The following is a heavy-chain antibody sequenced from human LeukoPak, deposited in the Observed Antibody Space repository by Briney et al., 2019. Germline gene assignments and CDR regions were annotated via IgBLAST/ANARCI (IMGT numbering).Heavy chain of an antibody. V-gene: IGHV4-59*02. CDR1: GVTVSSYY. D-gene: IGHD3-9*01. Sequence: SETLHLTCTVSGVTVSSYYMSWIRQPPGKGLEWIGYIFYIGETDYNPSLTRPVPISLDTSTNHSSLKLSSVTAADTAVYYCARGLVIRQDDAFDVWGQGTMVTVSS. CDR3: ARGLVIRQDDAFDV. CDR2: IFYIGET. J-gene: IGHJ3*01.